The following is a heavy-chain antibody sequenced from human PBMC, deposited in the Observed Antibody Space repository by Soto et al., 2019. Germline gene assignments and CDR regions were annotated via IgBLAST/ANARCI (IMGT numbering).Heavy chain of an antibody. D-gene: IGHD3-22*01. CDR1: GFTFDDYA. V-gene: IGHV3-9*01. Sequence: EVQLVESGGGLVQPGRSLRLSCAASGFTFDDYAMHWVRQAPGKGLEWVSGLSWNSGSIGYADSVKGRFTISRDNAKNSLYLQMNSLGAEDTALYYCAKDPGRDYYDSSGYSRGGYFDLWGRGTLVTVSS. CDR3: AKDPGRDYYDSSGYSRGGYFDL. J-gene: IGHJ2*01. CDR2: LSWNSGSI.